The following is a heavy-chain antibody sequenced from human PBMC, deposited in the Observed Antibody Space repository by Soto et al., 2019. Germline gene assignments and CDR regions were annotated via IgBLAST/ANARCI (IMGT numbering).Heavy chain of an antibody. D-gene: IGHD5-12*01. CDR3: VSLLRLHY. Sequence: EVQLLESGGGLVQPGGSLRLSCAASGFTFSSYAMSWVRQAPGKGLEWVSAISGSGGSTYYADSVKGRFTISRDNSKNTRDLQMNSLRAEDTAVYYCVSLLRLHYWGQGTLVTVSS. J-gene: IGHJ4*02. CDR1: GFTFSSYA. V-gene: IGHV3-23*01. CDR2: ISGSGGST.